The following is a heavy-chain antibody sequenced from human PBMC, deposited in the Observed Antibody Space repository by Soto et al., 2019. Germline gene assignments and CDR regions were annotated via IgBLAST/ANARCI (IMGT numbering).Heavy chain of an antibody. CDR2: INHSGST. CDR1: GGSFSGYC. Sequence: ETLSLTCAVYGGSFSGYCYSWLRQPPGKGLEWIGEINHSGSTNYNPSLKSRVTVSADTSKNQFSLKLSSVTAADTALYYGTGTPSGWSIDYWGQGTVVPVPS. J-gene: IGHJ4*02. D-gene: IGHD6-19*01. CDR3: TGTPSGWSIDY. V-gene: IGHV4-34*01.